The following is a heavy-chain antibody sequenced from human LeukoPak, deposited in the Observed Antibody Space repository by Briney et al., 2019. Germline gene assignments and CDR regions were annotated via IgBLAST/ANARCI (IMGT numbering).Heavy chain of an antibody. V-gene: IGHV1-8*01. J-gene: IGHJ4*02. CDR3: AKSPFFCGGNC. CDR1: GYTFISYD. CDR2: MNPNSGNT. Sequence: ASVKVSCKASGYTFISYDINWVRQATGQGLEWMGWMNPNSGNTGYAQKFQGRVTMTRNTSTTTAYMDLSSLRSEDTAVYYCAKSPFFCGGNCWGQGTLVTVSS. D-gene: IGHD2-21*01.